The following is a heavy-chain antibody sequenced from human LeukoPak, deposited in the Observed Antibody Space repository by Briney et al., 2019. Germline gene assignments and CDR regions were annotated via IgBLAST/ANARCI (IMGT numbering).Heavy chain of an antibody. V-gene: IGHV4-38-2*01. Sequence: SETLSLTCAVSGYSISSGYYWGWIRQPPGKGLEWLGSIYHSGSTYYNPSLKSRVTISVDTSKNQFSLKLSSVTAADTAVYYCARHGPYYYGSGSPFDYWGQGTLVTVSS. D-gene: IGHD3-10*01. J-gene: IGHJ4*02. CDR2: IYHSGST. CDR1: GYSISSGYY. CDR3: ARHGPYYYGSGSPFDY.